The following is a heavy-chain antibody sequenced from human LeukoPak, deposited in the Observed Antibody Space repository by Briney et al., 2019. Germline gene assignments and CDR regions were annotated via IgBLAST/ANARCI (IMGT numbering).Heavy chain of an antibody. D-gene: IGHD2-2*01. CDR2: INHSGSA. V-gene: IGHV4-34*01. CDR3: ARGVDCSSTSCYPGAFDI. J-gene: IGHJ3*02. CDR1: GGSFSGYY. Sequence: SETLSLTCAVSGGSFSGYYWTWIRQPPGKGLEWIGEINHSGSANYSPSLSSRVTISLDMSENQFSLKLTSVTAADTAVYYCARGVDCSSTSCYPGAFDIWGQGTMVTVSS.